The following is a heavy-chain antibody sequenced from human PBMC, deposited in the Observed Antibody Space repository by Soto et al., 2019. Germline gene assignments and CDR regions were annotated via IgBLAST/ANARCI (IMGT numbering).Heavy chain of an antibody. CDR3: ARGPFRPSAMDV. Sequence: EAAVKVSCKTSGDNFKKNVFTWVRQAPGQGLEWMGGTIPALGKTHYIEKFQGRVTITVDDATRTVYMEVRDLTSEDTAIYYCARGPFRPSAMDVWGQGTTVTVSS. CDR1: GDNFKKNV. J-gene: IGHJ6*02. CDR2: TIPALGKT. D-gene: IGHD3-10*01. V-gene: IGHV1-69*10.